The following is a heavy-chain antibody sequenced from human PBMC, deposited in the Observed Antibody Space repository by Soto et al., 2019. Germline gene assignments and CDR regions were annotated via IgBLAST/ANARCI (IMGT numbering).Heavy chain of an antibody. V-gene: IGHV1-18*01. Sequence: ASVKVSCKAPGFTFTSYGISWLRQAPGQGLEWMGWIIAYNGNTNYAQKLQGRVTMTTDTSTSTVFMDLRSLRSDDTAVYFCARGGMNGMDVWGQGTTVTVSS. J-gene: IGHJ6*02. CDR3: ARGGMNGMDV. CDR2: IIAYNGNT. D-gene: IGHD6-13*01. CDR1: GFTFTSYG.